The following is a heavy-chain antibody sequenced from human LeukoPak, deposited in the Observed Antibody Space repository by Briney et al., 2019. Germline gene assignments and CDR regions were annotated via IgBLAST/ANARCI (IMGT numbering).Heavy chain of an antibody. CDR2: IYYSGST. J-gene: IGHJ6*02. D-gene: IGHD4-11*01. Sequence: SETLSLTCTVSGGSISISSYYWGWIRQPPGKGLEWIGSIYYSGSTYYNPSLKSRVTISVDTSKNQFSLKLSSVTAADTAVYYCASKTYSIGYYYYYGMDVWGQGTTVTVSS. CDR3: ASKTYSIGYYYYYGMDV. CDR1: GGSISISSYY. V-gene: IGHV4-39*01.